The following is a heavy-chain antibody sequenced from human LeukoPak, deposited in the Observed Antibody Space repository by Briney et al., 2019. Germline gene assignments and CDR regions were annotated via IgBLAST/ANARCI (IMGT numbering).Heavy chain of an antibody. CDR3: ARWGLIAVAGTSLNY. Sequence: ASVTVSCTASGYTFTGYYMHWVRQAPGQGLEWMGWINPNSGGTNYAQKFQGRVTMTRDTSISTAYMELSRLRSDDTAVYYCARWGLIAVAGTSLNYWGQGTLVTVSS. CDR2: INPNSGGT. D-gene: IGHD6-19*01. CDR1: GYTFTGYY. V-gene: IGHV1-2*02. J-gene: IGHJ4*02.